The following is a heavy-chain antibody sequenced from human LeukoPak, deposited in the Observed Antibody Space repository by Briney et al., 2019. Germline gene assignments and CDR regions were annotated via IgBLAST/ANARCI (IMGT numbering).Heavy chain of an antibody. D-gene: IGHD2-15*01. CDR3: ARVGPTYCSGGSCYYYYGMDV. Sequence: PGGSLRLSCAASGFTFTTYGMHWVRQAPGKGLEWVSSISSSTSYIYYAESVKGRFTISRDNAKNSLYLQMNSLRAEDTAVYYCARVGPTYCSGGSCYYYYGMDVWGQGTTVTVSS. CDR1: GFTFTTYG. V-gene: IGHV3-21*01. J-gene: IGHJ6*02. CDR2: ISSSTSYI.